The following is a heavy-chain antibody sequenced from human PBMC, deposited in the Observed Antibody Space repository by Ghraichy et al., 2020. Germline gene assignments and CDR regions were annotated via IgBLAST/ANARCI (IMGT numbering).Heavy chain of an antibody. D-gene: IGHD3-3*01. CDR2: INRSGST. V-gene: IGHV4-34*01. CDR1: GGSFSGYY. Sequence: SETLSLTCAVYGGSFSGYYWSWIRQPPGKGLEWIGEINRSGSTNYNPSLKSRVTISVDTSKNQFSLKLSSVTAADTAVYYCARGPDFWSGYSFGYWGQGTLVTVSS. J-gene: IGHJ4*02. CDR3: ARGPDFWSGYSFGY.